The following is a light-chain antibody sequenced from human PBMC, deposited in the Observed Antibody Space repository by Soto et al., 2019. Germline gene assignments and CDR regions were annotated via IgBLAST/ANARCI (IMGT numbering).Light chain of an antibody. J-gene: IGLJ2*01. Sequence: QSVLTQPPSASGTPGQRVTISCSGSSSNIGSYTVNWYQQLPGTAPKLLIYSNNQRPSAVPDRFSGSKSGTSVSLAISGLQSEDEADYYCAAWDDSLNGVVFGGGTKLTVL. V-gene: IGLV1-44*01. CDR3: AAWDDSLNGVV. CDR2: SNN. CDR1: SSNIGSYT.